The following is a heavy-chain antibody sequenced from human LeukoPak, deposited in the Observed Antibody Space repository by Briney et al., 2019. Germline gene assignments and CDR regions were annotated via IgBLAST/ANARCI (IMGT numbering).Heavy chain of an antibody. J-gene: IGHJ4*02. D-gene: IGHD3-10*02. V-gene: IGHV3-30*04. CDR2: ISYDGSNK. Sequence: PGGSLRLSCSASGFTFSSYAMHWVRQAPGKGLEWVAVISYDGSNKYYADSVKGRFTISRDNSKNTLYLQMNSLRAEDTAVYYCACSGSIDYWGQGTLVTVSS. CDR1: GFTFSSYA. CDR3: ACSGSIDY.